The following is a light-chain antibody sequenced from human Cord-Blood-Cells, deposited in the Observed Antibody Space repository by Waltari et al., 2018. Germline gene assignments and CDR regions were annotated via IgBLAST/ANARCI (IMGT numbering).Light chain of an antibody. J-gene: IGLJ3*02. CDR3: MIWHSSAWV. Sequence: QAVLTQPSSLSASPGASASLTCTLRSGINVGTYRIYWYQQKPGSPPQYLLRYKSDSDKQQGSGVPGRFSGSKDSSANAGILLISGLKSEDEADYYCMIWHSSAWVFGGGTKLTVL. CDR2: YKSDSDK. V-gene: IGLV5-45*02. CDR1: SGINVGTYR.